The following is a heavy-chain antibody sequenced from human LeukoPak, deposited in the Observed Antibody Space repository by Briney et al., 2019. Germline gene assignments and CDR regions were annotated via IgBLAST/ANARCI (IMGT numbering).Heavy chain of an antibody. CDR1: GGSISSYY. D-gene: IGHD5-18*01. J-gene: IGHJ4*02. V-gene: IGHV4-59*08. CDR2: TSYSGST. Sequence: PSETLSLTCTVSGGSISSYYWSWIRQPPGKGLEWIGYTSYSGSTYYNPSLKSRVTISVDTSKNQFSLKLSSVTAADTAVYYCARRGGYSYGRHEGSDYWGQGTLVTVSS. CDR3: ARRGGYSYGRHEGSDY.